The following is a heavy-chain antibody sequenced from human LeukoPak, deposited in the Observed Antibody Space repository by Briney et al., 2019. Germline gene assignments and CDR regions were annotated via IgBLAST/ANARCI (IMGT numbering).Heavy chain of an antibody. CDR1: GGSISSYY. V-gene: IGHV4-59*08. CDR3: AKVGGLGITWRDDGFDI. J-gene: IGHJ3*02. Sequence: SETLSLTCTVSGGSISSYYWSWIRQPPGKGLEWIGYIYYSGSTNYNPSLKSRVTISLDTSTNQFSLRLTSVTAADTAFYYCAKVGGLGITWRDDGFDIWGQGTMVTVAS. CDR2: IYYSGST. D-gene: IGHD3/OR15-3a*01.